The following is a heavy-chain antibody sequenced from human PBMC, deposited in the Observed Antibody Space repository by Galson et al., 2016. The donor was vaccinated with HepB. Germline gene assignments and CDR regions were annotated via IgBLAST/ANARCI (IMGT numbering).Heavy chain of an antibody. V-gene: IGHV3-23*01. CDR1: GFTFRNYA. J-gene: IGHJ4*02. CDR2: IDGPTPNT. Sequence: SLRLSCAASGFTFRNYALSWVRRAPGKGLEWVSHIDGPTPNTHYADSVRGRFSIYRDNSRDTLYLQMESRTAEDSAIYYCTTWLSHHFDYWGQGTRVTVSS. CDR3: TTWLSHHFDY. D-gene: IGHD6-19*01.